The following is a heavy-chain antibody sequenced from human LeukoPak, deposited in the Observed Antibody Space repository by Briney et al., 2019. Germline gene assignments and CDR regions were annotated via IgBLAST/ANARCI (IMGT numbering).Heavy chain of an antibody. Sequence: PGGSLRLSCAASGFTFSNYAMSWVRQPPGKGLEWVAAVSGSGGSTYYAASVKGRFTISRDNSKNTLYLQMSNLRAEDTAVYYCVRAVTREDYYYYGMDVWGQGTTVTVSS. J-gene: IGHJ6*02. V-gene: IGHV3-23*01. D-gene: IGHD4-17*01. CDR3: VRAVTREDYYYYGMDV. CDR1: GFTFSNYA. CDR2: VSGSGGST.